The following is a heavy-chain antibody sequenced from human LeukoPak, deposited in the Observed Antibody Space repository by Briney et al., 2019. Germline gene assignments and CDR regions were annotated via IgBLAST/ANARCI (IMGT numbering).Heavy chain of an antibody. CDR1: GYSFMSSA. J-gene: IGHJ3*02. Sequence: ASVKVSCKASGYSFMSSAISWVRQAPGQWLEWMGWISAYNGNTNYAQKLQGRVTMTRDTSTSTVYMELSSLRSEDTAVYYCARDQLERRPGGAFDIWGQGTMVTVSS. D-gene: IGHD1-1*01. CDR3: ARDQLERRPGGAFDI. V-gene: IGHV1-18*01. CDR2: ISAYNGNT.